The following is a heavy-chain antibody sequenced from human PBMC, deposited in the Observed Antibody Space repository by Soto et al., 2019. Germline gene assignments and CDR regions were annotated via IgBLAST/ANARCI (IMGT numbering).Heavy chain of an antibody. CDR3: ARAVVAGTTFAYYYYMDV. CDR2: INHSGST. D-gene: IGHD1-7*01. CDR1: GGSFSGYY. V-gene: IGHV4-34*01. J-gene: IGHJ6*03. Sequence: SETLSLTCAVYGGSFSGYYWSWIRQPPGKGLEWIGEINHSGSTNYNPSLKSRVTISVDTSKNQFSLKLSSVTAADTAVYYCARAVVAGTTFAYYYYMDVWGKGTTVTVSS.